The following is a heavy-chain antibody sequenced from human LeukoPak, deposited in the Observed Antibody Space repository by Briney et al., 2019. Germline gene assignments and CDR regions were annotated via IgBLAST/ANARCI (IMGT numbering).Heavy chain of an antibody. CDR2: IYYSEST. CDR1: GGSISSSSYY. Sequence: SETLSLTCTVSGGSISSSSYYWGWIRHPPGKGLEGIGSIYYSESTYYNPSLKSPGTIYVDTSKTQLSLKLSAVTAADTAVYYCARRYVGGSGSITDYWGQGTLVTVSS. CDR3: ARRYVGGSGSITDY. J-gene: IGHJ4*02. V-gene: IGHV4-39*01. D-gene: IGHD3-10*01.